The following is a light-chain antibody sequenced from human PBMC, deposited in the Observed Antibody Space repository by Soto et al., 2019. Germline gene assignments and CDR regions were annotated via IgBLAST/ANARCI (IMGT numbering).Light chain of an antibody. Sequence: EVVLSQSPGTLSLSPGERATLSCRASQSFSSGYLAWHHQKPGQAPRLLIYGASSRATGIPDRFSGSGSGTDFTLTISCMQHEDYAVSYCQQYASSITFGQGTDWIL. J-gene: IGKJ5*01. CDR3: QQYASSIT. CDR2: GAS. CDR1: QSFSSGY. V-gene: IGKV3-20*01.